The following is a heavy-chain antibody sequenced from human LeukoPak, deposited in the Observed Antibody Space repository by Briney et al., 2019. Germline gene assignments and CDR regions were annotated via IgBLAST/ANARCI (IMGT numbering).Heavy chain of an antibody. Sequence: SETLSLTCTVSGGSMSSSTCYWGWIRQPPGKGLEWIGTICYSGNTFCNPSLQSRVTISVDTSKNQFTLKLTSVTAADTAVYYCAREDYYGSGRPKPNYGMDVWGQGTTVTASS. CDR1: GGSMSSSTCY. D-gene: IGHD3-10*01. V-gene: IGHV4-39*06. CDR2: ICYSGNT. J-gene: IGHJ6*02. CDR3: AREDYYGSGRPKPNYGMDV.